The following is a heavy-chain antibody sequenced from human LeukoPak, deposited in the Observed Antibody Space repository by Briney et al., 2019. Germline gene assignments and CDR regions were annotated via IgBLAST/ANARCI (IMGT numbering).Heavy chain of an antibody. J-gene: IGHJ4*02. Sequence: GGSLRLSCAASGFTFSSYAMSWVRQAPGKGLEWVSAIIGSGGSTYYADSLKGRFTISRDNSKNTLYLQMNSLRAEDTAVYYCAKTLVPRDIAARPNYWGQGTLVTVSS. CDR2: IIGSGGST. D-gene: IGHD6-6*01. CDR3: AKTLVPRDIAARPNY. V-gene: IGHV3-23*01. CDR1: GFTFSSYA.